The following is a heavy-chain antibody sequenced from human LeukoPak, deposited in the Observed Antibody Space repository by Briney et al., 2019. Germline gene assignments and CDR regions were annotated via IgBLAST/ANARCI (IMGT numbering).Heavy chain of an antibody. J-gene: IGHJ6*02. Sequence: GASVKVSCKASGYTFTSYGISWVRQAPGQGLEWMGWISPDNGNTNYAQRLQGRVTMTTDTSTSTAYMELRSLRSDDTAVYYCARLVVANRFVAYYYYGMDVWGQGTTVTVSS. V-gene: IGHV1-18*01. CDR2: ISPDNGNT. D-gene: IGHD2/OR15-2a*01. CDR3: ARLVVANRFVAYYYYGMDV. CDR1: GYTFTSYG.